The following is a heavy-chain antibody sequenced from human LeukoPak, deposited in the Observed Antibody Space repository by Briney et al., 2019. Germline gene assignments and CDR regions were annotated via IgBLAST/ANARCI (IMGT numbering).Heavy chain of an antibody. CDR2: INHSGST. D-gene: IGHD3-16*01. CDR1: GGSFSGYY. CDR3: ARGRGTGDDI. Sequence: SETLSLTCAVYGGSFSGYYWSWIRQPPGKGLEWIGEINHSGSTNYNPSLKSRVTISVDTSKNQFSLKLSSVTAADTAVYYCARGRGTGDDIWGQGTMVTVSS. J-gene: IGHJ3*02. V-gene: IGHV4-34*01.